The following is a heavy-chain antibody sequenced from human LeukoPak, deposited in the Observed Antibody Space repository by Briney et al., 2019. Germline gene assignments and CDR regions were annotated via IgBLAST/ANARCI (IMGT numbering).Heavy chain of an antibody. J-gene: IGHJ6*02. D-gene: IGHD5/OR15-5a*01. Sequence: GGSLRLSCAASGFTFSSYSMNWVRHAPGKGLEWVSSISSSSSYIYYADSVKGRFTISRDNAKNSLYLQMNRPRAEDTAVCYCARDLRKEYYGMDVWGQGTTVTVSS. CDR2: ISSSSSYI. CDR3: ARDLRKEYYGMDV. V-gene: IGHV3-21*01. CDR1: GFTFSSYS.